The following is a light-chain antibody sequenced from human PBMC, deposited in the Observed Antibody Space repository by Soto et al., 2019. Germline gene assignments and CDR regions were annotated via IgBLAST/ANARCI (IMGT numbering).Light chain of an antibody. J-gene: IGKJ4*01. V-gene: IGKV1-39*01. CDR3: QQCYSIPLT. CDR1: HSISNH. CDR2: AAS. Sequence: DFQLVQLGYSLSASVEARHNITCRASHSISNHLNWYQQKPGKAPKLLIYAASSLQSGVPSRFSGSRSGPDFTLTISSLQAEDVAAYYCQQCYSIPLTFGGGTKVDIK.